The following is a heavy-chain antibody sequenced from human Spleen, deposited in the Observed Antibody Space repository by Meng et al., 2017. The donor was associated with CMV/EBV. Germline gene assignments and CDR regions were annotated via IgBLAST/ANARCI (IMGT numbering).Heavy chain of an antibody. CDR2: IYYSGST. D-gene: IGHD2/OR15-2a*01. J-gene: IGHJ2*01. CDR3: SRDPIVPAPYWYFDL. V-gene: IGHV4-39*07. Sequence: GSLRLSCTVSGGSISSSSYYWGWIRQPPGKGLEWIGSIYYSGSTYYNPSLKGRVTISVDTSDDQFSLKLTSVTAADTAVYYCSRDPIVPAPYWYFDLWGRGTLVTVSS. CDR1: GGSISSSSYY.